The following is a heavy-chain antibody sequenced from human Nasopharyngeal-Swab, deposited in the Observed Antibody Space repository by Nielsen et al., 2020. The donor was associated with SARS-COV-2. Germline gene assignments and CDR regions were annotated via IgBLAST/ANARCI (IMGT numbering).Heavy chain of an antibody. Sequence: SEILSLTCTVSGGSISSSSYYWGWIRQPPGKGLEWIGSIYYSGSTYYNPSLKSRVTISVDTSKNQFSLKLSSVTAADTAVYYCARRSDWFDPWGQGTLVTVSS. CDR1: GGSISSSSYY. J-gene: IGHJ5*02. CDR3: ARRSDWFDP. V-gene: IGHV4-39*01. CDR2: IYYSGST.